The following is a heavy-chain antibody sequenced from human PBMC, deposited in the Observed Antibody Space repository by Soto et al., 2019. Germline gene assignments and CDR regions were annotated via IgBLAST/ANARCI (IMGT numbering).Heavy chain of an antibody. CDR2: ISAYNGNT. CDR3: ARDRARSAFDI. CDR1: GYTFTSYG. J-gene: IGHJ3*02. Sequence: GASVKLSCKASGYTFTSYGISWVRQAPGQGLEWMGWISAYNGNTNYAQKLQGRFTISRDNSKNTLYLQMNSLRAEDTAVYYCARDRARSAFDIWGQGTMVTVSS. V-gene: IGHV1-18*01.